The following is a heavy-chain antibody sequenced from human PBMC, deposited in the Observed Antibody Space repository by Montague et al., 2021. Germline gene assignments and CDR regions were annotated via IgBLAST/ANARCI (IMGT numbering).Heavy chain of an antibody. CDR3: SRGPFFFVRRGDYNFESFDI. Sequence: SETLSLTCTVSGVSINNNSFFWAWIRQTPGKGLEWIGSVYDSGRTHYNPSLKSRVTISVDTSKNQFSLNLTSVTAADTSVFYCSRGPFFFVRRGDYNFESFDIWGQGTMVTVSS. CDR2: VYDSGRT. J-gene: IGHJ3*02. D-gene: IGHD3-22*01. CDR1: GVSINNNSFF. V-gene: IGHV4-39*01.